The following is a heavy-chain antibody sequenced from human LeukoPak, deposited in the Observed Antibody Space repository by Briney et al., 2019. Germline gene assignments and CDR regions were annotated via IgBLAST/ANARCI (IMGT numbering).Heavy chain of an antibody. J-gene: IGHJ5*01. V-gene: IGHV1-2*02. CDR3: ARAIDVRSDPILLLWFGETSFDS. D-gene: IGHD3-10*01. CDR2: INPNSGGT. CDR1: GYTFTGYY. Sequence: ASVKVSCKASGYTFTGYYMHWVRQAPGQGLEWMGWINPNSGGTNYAQKFQGRVTMTRDTSISTAYMELRSLRSDDTAVYYCARAIDVRSDPILLLWFGETSFDSWGQGTLVTVSS.